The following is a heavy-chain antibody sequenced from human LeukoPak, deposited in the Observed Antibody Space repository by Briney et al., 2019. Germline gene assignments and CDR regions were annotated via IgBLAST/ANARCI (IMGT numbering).Heavy chain of an antibody. CDR3: AANPVAPYDY. D-gene: IGHD4-23*01. J-gene: IGHJ4*02. CDR2: ISSSSSYI. V-gene: IGHV3-21*01. CDR1: GFTFSSYS. Sequence: GGSLRLSCAASGFTFSSYSMNWVRQAPGKGPEWVSSISSSSSYIYYADSVKGRFTISRDNAKNSLYLQLNSLRAEDTAVYYCAANPVAPYDYWGQGTLVTVSS.